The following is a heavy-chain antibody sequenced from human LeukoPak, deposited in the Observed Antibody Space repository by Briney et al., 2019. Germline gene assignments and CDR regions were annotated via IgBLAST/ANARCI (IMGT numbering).Heavy chain of an antibody. J-gene: IGHJ4*02. CDR2: INPSGGST. Sequence: ASVKVSCKASGGTFSSYAISWVRQAPGQGLEWMGIINPSGGSTSYAQKFQGRVTMTRDTSTSTVYMELSSLRSEDTAVYYCARDLTLHVEMATTFRAYWGQGTLVTVSS. CDR1: GGTFSSYA. V-gene: IGHV1-46*01. D-gene: IGHD5-24*01. CDR3: ARDLTLHVEMATTFRAY.